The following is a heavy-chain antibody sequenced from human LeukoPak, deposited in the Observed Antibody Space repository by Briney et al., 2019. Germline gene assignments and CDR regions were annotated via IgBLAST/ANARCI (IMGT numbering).Heavy chain of an antibody. CDR3: AASGYSTSPLDY. J-gene: IGHJ4*02. Sequence: GASVKVSCKASGGTFTSYAISWVRQAPGQGLEWMGRIIPIFGTANYEQKFQGRVTITTDDSTSTAYMELTSLRSEDTAVYYCAASGYSTSPLDYWGQGTLVTVSS. D-gene: IGHD3-22*01. CDR1: GGTFTSYA. CDR2: IIPIFGTA. V-gene: IGHV1-69*05.